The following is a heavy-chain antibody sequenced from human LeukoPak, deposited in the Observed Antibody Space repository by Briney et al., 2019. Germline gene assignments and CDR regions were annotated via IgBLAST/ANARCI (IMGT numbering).Heavy chain of an antibody. CDR3: ARRKGTGPNYYYYYMDV. J-gene: IGHJ6*03. CDR2: MNPNSGNT. CDR1: GYTFTSYD. Sequence: GASVKVSCKASGYTFTSYDINWVRQATGQGLEWMGWMNPNSGNTGYAQKFQGRVTMTRNTSISTAYMELSSLRSEDTAVYYCARRKGTGPNYYYYYMDVWGKGTTVTVSS. D-gene: IGHD1-1*01. V-gene: IGHV1-8*01.